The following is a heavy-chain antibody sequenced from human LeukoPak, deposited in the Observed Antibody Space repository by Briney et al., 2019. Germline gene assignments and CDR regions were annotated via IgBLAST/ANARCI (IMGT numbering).Heavy chain of an antibody. CDR2: ISSFSGTI. CDR1: GFTFSSYS. V-gene: IGHV3-48*01. CDR3: ARDQGGVGY. D-gene: IGHD3-16*01. J-gene: IGHJ4*02. Sequence: QSGGSLRLSCAASGFTFSSYSMNWVRQAPGKGLEWVSYISSFSGTINYADSVKGRFTISRDNAENSLYLQMNSLRAEDTAVFYCARDQGGVGYWGQGTLVTVSS.